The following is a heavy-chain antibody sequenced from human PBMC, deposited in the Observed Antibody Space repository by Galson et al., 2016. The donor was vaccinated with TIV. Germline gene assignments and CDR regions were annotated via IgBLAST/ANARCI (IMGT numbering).Heavy chain of an antibody. CDR1: GFTFSDYW. V-gene: IGHV3-7*01. Sequence: SLRLSCAASGFTFSDYWMHWVRQTPGKGPEWVANIKQDGSEKYYVDSVKGRFTISRDNAKSSLFLQMNSLRAEDTAVYYCARRYFDLWGRGTLVTVSS. CDR2: IKQDGSEK. J-gene: IGHJ2*01. CDR3: ARRYFDL.